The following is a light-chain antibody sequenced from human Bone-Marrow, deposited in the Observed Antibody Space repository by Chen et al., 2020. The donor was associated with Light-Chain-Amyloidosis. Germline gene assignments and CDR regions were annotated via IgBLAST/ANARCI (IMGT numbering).Light chain of an antibody. CDR2: STN. CDR1: SGSVSTNYY. CDR3: VLYVGSGIWV. Sequence: QTVVTQEPSFSVSPGGTVTLTCGLSSGSVSTNYYPAWYQQTPGQAPRTLIYSTNTRYSGVPDRFSGSILGNKAALTITGAQADDESDYYCVLYVGSGIWVFGGGTKLTVL. J-gene: IGLJ3*02. V-gene: IGLV8-61*01.